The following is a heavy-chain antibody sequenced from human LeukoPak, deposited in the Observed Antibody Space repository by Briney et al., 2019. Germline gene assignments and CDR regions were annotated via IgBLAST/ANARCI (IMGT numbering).Heavy chain of an antibody. CDR2: IKQDGSEK. CDR1: GFTFSSYW. D-gene: IGHD6-6*01. Sequence: GGSLRLSCAASGFTFSSYWMSWVRQAPGKGLEWVANIKQDGSEKYYVDSVKGRFTISRDNAKNSLYLQMNSLRAEDTAVYYCARDQWSPQLELVPAFDIWGQGTMVTVSS. CDR3: ARDQWSPQLELVPAFDI. J-gene: IGHJ3*02. V-gene: IGHV3-7*01.